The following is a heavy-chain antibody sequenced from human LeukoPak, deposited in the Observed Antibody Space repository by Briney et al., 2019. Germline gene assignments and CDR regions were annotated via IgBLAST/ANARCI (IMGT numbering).Heavy chain of an antibody. V-gene: IGHV4-34*01. CDR2: INHSGST. D-gene: IGHD3-9*01. CDR1: GGSFSGYC. Sequence: PSETLSLTCAVYGGSFSGYCWSWIRQPPGKGLEWIGEINHSGSTNYNPSLKSRVTISVDTSKNQFSLKLSSVSAADTAVYYCARDRLVRQWYLDFWGRGTLVTVSS. CDR3: ARDRLVRQWYLDF. J-gene: IGHJ2*01.